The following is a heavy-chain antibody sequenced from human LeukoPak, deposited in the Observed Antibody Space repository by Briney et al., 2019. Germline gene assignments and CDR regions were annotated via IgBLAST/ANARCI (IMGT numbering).Heavy chain of an antibody. Sequence: GSLRLSCAASGFTFVNYGMSWVRQAPGKGVEWVSAIVGSGGNPYSDESTFYADSVKGRFTISRDNSKNTLYLQMHSLRAEDTALYYCAKVHITSWSWWFDPWGQGTLVTVSS. D-gene: IGHD2-21*01. CDR3: AKVHITSWSWWFDP. CDR1: GFTFVNYG. CDR2: IVGSGGNPYSDEST. V-gene: IGHV3-23*01. J-gene: IGHJ5*02.